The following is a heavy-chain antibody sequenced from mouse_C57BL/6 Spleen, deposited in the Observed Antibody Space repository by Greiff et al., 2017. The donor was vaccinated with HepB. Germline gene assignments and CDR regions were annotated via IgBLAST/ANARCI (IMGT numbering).Heavy chain of an antibody. V-gene: IGHV5-17*01. J-gene: IGHJ4*01. D-gene: IGHD4-1*02. Sequence: DVKLVESGGGLVKPGGSLKLSCAASGFTFSDYGMHWVRQAPEKGLEWVAYISSGSSTIYYADTVKGRFTISRDNAKNTLFLQMTSLRSEDTAMYYCATPTGTSLYYYAMDYWGQGTSVTVSS. CDR2: ISSGSSTI. CDR1: GFTFSDYG. CDR3: ATPTGTSLYYYAMDY.